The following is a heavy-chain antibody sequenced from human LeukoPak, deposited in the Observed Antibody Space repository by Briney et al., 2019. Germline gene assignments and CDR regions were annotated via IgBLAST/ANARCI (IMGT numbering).Heavy chain of an antibody. CDR3: TRVGGVDIVVVPAENYFDY. J-gene: IGHJ4*02. CDR1: GFTFGDYA. CDR2: IRSKAYGGTT. Sequence: GGSLRLSCTASGFTFGDYAMSWVRQAPGKGLEWVGFIRSKAYGGTTEYAASVKGRFTISRDDSKSIAYLQMNSLKTEDTAVYYCTRVGGVDIVVVPAENYFDYWGQGTLVTVSS. V-gene: IGHV3-49*04. D-gene: IGHD2-2*01.